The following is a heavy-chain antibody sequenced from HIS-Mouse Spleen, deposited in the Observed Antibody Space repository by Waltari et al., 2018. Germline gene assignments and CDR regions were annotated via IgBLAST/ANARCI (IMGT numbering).Heavy chain of an antibody. CDR2: IYYSGST. V-gene: IGHV4-39*01. CDR3: ARGGELGATQFEY. CDR1: GGSISSRRYY. D-gene: IGHD1-26*01. J-gene: IGHJ4*02. Sequence: QLQLQESGPGLVKPSETLSLTCTVSGGSISSRRYYWGWIRQPPGKGLEWIGSIYYSGSTYYNPSLKSRVTISVDTSKNQFSLKLSSVTAADTAVYYCARGGELGATQFEYWGQGTLVTVSS.